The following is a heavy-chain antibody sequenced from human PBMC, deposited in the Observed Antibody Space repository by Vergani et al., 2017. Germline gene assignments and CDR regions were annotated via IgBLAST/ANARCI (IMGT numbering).Heavy chain of an antibody. CDR3: ASVGYCSSTSCYAYYGIIDY. D-gene: IGHD2-2*03. CDR2: IYTSGST. V-gene: IGHV4-61*10. CDR1: GGSVSSGSYY. J-gene: IGHJ4*02. Sequence: QVQLQESGPGLVKPSETLSLTCTVSGGSVSSGSYYWSWIRQPAGKGLEWIGYIYTSGSTNYNPSLKSRVTISVDTSKNQFSLKLSSVTAADTAVYYCASVGYCSSTSCYAYYGIIDYWGQGTLVTVSS.